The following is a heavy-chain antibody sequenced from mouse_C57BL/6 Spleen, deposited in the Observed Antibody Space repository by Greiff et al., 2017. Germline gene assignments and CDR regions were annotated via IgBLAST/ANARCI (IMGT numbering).Heavy chain of an antibody. D-gene: IGHD2-2*01. V-gene: IGHV1-52*01. Sequence: QVQLQQPGAELVRPGSSVKLSCKASGYTFTSYWMHWVKQRPIQGLEWIGNIDPSDSETHYNQKFKDKATLTVDKSSSTAYMQLSSLTSEDSAVYYCARHEVTSYYAMDYWGQGTSGTVSS. CDR1: GYTFTSYW. CDR2: IDPSDSET. CDR3: ARHEVTSYYAMDY. J-gene: IGHJ4*01.